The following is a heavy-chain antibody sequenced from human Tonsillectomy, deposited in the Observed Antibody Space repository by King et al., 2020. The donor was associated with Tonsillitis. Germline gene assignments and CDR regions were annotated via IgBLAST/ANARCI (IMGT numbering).Heavy chain of an antibody. CDR2: IGTAGDT. D-gene: IGHD4-23*01. CDR1: GFIFSSYD. V-gene: IGHV3-13*01. J-gene: IGHJ6*03. CDR3: ARDGGDYYMDV. Sequence: VQLVESGGGLVQPGGSLRLSCAASGFIFSSYDMHWVRQATGKGLEWGSAIGTAGDTYYSGSVKGRFTISRENAKNSLYLQMNSLRDGDTAVYYCARDGGDYYMDVWGKGTTVTVSS.